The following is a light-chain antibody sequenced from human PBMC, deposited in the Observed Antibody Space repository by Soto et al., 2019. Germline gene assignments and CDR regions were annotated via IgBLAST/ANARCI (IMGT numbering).Light chain of an antibody. CDR2: GAS. V-gene: IGKV3-15*01. J-gene: IGKJ1*01. CDR3: QQYDNWPPWT. CDR1: LSVTSI. Sequence: ETVMTQSPATLSVSPGERATLSCRVSLSVTSILACYQQIPGQAPRLLIYGASTRATGIPARFSGSGSGTEFTLTISSLQSEDFAVYYCQQYDNWPPWTFGQGTKVDI.